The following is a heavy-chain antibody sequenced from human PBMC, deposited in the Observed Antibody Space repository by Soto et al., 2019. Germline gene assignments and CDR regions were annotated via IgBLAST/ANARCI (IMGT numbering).Heavy chain of an antibody. Sequence: EVQLLESGGGLVQPGGSLRLSCAASGFTFSSYAMSWVRQAPGKGLEWVSAISGSGGSTYYADSVKGRFTISRDNSKNTPYMQMNTLRAEDTAVYYCAKDIRYRRGTDYWVQGTLVTVSS. J-gene: IGHJ4*02. CDR1: GFTFSSYA. V-gene: IGHV3-23*01. D-gene: IGHD6-13*01. CDR2: ISGSGGST. CDR3: AKDIRYRRGTDY.